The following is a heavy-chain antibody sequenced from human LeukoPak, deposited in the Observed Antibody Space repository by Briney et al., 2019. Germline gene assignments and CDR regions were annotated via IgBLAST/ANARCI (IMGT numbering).Heavy chain of an antibody. CDR1: GGSFNNFA. CDR2: MNPNSGNT. V-gene: IGHV1-8*01. CDR3: ARGGGSHNWFDP. Sequence: ASVKVSCKASGGSFNNFAINWVRQATGQALEWMGWMNPNSGNTGYAQKFQGRVTMTRNTSISTAYMELSSLRSEDTAVYYCARGGGSHNWFDPWGQGTLVTVSS. J-gene: IGHJ5*02. D-gene: IGHD3-16*01.